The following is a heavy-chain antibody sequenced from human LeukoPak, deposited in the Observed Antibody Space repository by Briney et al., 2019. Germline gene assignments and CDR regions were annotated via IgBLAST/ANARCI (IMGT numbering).Heavy chain of an antibody. CDR1: GYTFTSYG. CDR2: ISAYNGNT. V-gene: IGHV1-18*01. J-gene: IGHJ6*02. CDR3: ARDPERGYYYYGMDV. Sequence: GASVKVSCKASGYTFTSYGISWVRQAPGQGLEWMGWISAYNGNTNYAQKLQGRVTMTTDTSTSTAYMELRSLRSDDTAVYYCARDPERGYYYYGMDVWGQGTTDTVSS.